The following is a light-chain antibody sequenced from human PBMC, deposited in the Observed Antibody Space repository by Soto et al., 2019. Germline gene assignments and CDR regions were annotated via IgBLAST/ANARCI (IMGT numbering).Light chain of an antibody. Sequence: EIVMTQSPATLSVSPGERATLSCRASQSVGISLAWYQQKPGQAPRLLIYRASTRATGIPDRFSGSGSGTEFTLTISSLQSEDLAVYYCQQYYSTPPTFGGGTKLEIK. CDR3: QQYYSTPPT. J-gene: IGKJ4*01. CDR1: QSVGIS. CDR2: RAS. V-gene: IGKV3-15*01.